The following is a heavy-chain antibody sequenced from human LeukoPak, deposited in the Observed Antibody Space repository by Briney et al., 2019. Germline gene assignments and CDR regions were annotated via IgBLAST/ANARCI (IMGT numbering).Heavy chain of an antibody. D-gene: IGHD2-2*01. J-gene: IGHJ6*03. V-gene: IGHV1-2*02. Sequence: GASVKVSCKASGYTFTGYYMHWVRQAPGQGLEWMGWINPNSGGTNYAQKFQGRVTMTRNTSISTAYMELSSLRSEDTAVYYCARVCSGSVPAAGQTYYYYYMDVWGKGTTVTVSS. CDR3: ARVCSGSVPAAGQTYYYYYMDV. CDR2: INPNSGGT. CDR1: GYTFTGYY.